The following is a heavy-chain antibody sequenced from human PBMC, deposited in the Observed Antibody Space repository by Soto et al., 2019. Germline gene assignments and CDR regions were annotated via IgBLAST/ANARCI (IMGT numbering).Heavy chain of an antibody. Sequence: GASVKVSCKASGYSFFSYYIHWVRQAPGQGLEWMGGFLPSGGNTEYAQRFRGRVSMTRDTSTTNTVSLELTSLTFDDTAVYYCARGGATIFGVFDSWGQGTRVTVSS. CDR2: FLPSGGNT. CDR3: ARGGATIFGVFDS. D-gene: IGHD3-3*02. V-gene: IGHV1-46*01. J-gene: IGHJ4*02. CDR1: GYSFFSYY.